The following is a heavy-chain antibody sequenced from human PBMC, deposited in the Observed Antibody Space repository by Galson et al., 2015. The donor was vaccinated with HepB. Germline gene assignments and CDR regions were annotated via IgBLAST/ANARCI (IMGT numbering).Heavy chain of an antibody. CDR2: IYYTGNT. J-gene: IGHJ4*02. CDR1: GASISSSLYY. CDR3: ARAAGDSSTYANDY. Sequence: ETLSLTCTVSGASISSSLYYWVWVRQPPEKGLEWIGSIYYTGNTYYKSSPKSRVTISADMSKNQFSLKVNSVTAADPAVYYCARAAGDSSTYANDYWGQGALVTVSS. D-gene: IGHD5-18*01. V-gene: IGHV4-39*07.